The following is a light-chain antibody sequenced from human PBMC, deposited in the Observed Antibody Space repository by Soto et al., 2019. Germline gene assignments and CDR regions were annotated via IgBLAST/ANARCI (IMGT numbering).Light chain of an antibody. CDR1: QSISSY. V-gene: IGKV1-39*01. J-gene: IGKJ4*01. CDR2: AAS. CDR3: PQTDSTHLS. Sequence: DIQMTQSPSSLSASVGDRVTITCRASQSISSYLNWYQQKPGKAPKLLIYAASSLQSGVPSRFSGSGSGTDFTLTISSLQPEDCAPSYCPQTDSTHLSVGGGPKVEI.